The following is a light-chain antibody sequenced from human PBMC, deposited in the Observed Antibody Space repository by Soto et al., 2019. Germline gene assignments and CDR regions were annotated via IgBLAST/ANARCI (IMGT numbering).Light chain of an antibody. J-gene: IGKJ1*01. Sequence: EIVLTQSPGTLSVSPGERATLSCRASQSVTNSYLAWYQQKPGQAPRLLIYGVFRRATGIPDRFSGSGSGTDFTLTSSRLEPEDFAVYYCQEYGRSPRTFGQGTKVESK. CDR2: GVF. CDR3: QEYGRSPRT. V-gene: IGKV3-20*01. CDR1: QSVTNSY.